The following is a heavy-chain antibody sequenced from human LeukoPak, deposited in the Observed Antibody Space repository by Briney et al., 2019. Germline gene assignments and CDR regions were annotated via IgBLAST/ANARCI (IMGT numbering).Heavy chain of an antibody. V-gene: IGHV3-33*01. CDR3: VRGPETYFYYSGSSSDFDY. D-gene: IGHD3-10*01. CDR1: GFTFDIFG. CDR2: MSYDGTSK. J-gene: IGHJ4*02. Sequence: PGGSLRLSCAASGFTFDIFGMHWVRQAPGRGLEWVALMSYDGTSKYYADSVKGRFTISRDDSKDTLFLEMNSLRGEDTAVYYCVRGPETYFYYSGSSSDFDYWGQGTPVTISS.